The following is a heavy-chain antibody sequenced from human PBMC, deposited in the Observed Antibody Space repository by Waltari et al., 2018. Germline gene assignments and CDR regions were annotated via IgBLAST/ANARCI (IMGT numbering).Heavy chain of an antibody. CDR3: ARDFCGGDCYSYYFDY. V-gene: IGHV4-38-2*02. CDR2: IYHSGST. CDR1: GYSISSGYY. Sequence: QVQLQESGPGLVKPSETLSLTCTVPGYSISSGYYWGWIRQPPGKGLEWIGSIYHSGSTYYNPSLKSRVTISVDTSKNQFSLKLSSVTAADTAVYYCARDFCGGDCYSYYFDYWGQGTLVTVSS. J-gene: IGHJ4*02. D-gene: IGHD2-21*02.